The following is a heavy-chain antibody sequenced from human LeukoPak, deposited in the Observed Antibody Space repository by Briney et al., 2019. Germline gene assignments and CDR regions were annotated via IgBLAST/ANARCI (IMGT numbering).Heavy chain of an antibody. CDR3: ARDSKSDYYGSGSYNYVDY. CDR1: GGSISSGGYS. Sequence: PSETLSLTCAVSGGSISSGGYSWSWIRQPPGKGLEWIGYIYHSGSTYYNPSLKSRVTISVDRSKNQFSLKLSSVAAADTAVYYCARDSKSDYYGSGSYNYVDYWGQGTLVTVSS. D-gene: IGHD3-10*01. J-gene: IGHJ4*02. V-gene: IGHV4-30-2*01. CDR2: IYHSGST.